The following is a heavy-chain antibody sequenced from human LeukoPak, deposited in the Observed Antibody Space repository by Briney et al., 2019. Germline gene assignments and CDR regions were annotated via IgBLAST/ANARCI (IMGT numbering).Heavy chain of an antibody. J-gene: IGHJ4*02. CDR3: ARGPVVAAGSDFDY. Sequence: GGSLRLSCAASGFTVSSNYMSWVRQAPGKGLEWVSVIYSGGSTYYADSVKGRFTISRDNSKNTLYLQMNSLRAEDTAVYYCARGPVVAAGSDFDYWGQGTLVTVSS. D-gene: IGHD2-15*01. CDR1: GFTVSSNY. V-gene: IGHV3-66*01. CDR2: IYSGGST.